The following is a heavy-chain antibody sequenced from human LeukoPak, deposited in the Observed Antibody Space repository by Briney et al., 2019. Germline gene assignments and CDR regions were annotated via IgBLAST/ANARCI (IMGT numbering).Heavy chain of an antibody. Sequence: PSETLSLTCTASGGTISSYYWSWIRQPPGKGLEWIGYIYYSGSTNYNPSLKSRVTISVDTSKNHFPQKLSTVTAADTTADYYARLSGYDSESLYDYWGQGTLVTVSS. V-gene: IGHV4-59*08. CDR1: GGTISSYY. D-gene: IGHD5-12*01. CDR3: ARLSGYDSESLYDY. CDR2: IYYSGST. J-gene: IGHJ4*02.